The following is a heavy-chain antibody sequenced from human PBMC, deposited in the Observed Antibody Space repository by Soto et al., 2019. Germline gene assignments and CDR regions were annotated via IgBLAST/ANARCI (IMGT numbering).Heavy chain of an antibody. CDR1: GSTFTSYA. CDR2: SNAGNGNT. CDR3: ARERAPYSSGWYQFAY. Sequence: ASVKVAFKASGSTFTSYAMHLVRQAPGQRGEGMGWSNAGNGNTKYSQKFPGRVTITRDTSPSTAYMELSSLRSEDTAVYYCARERAPYSSGWYQFAYSGQGTLVTVS. D-gene: IGHD6-19*01. J-gene: IGHJ4*02. V-gene: IGHV1-3*01.